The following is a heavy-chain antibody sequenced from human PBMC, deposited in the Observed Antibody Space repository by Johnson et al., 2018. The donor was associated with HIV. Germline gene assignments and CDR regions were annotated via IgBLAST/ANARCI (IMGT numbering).Heavy chain of an antibody. V-gene: IGHV3-30*14. CDR1: GFTFSSYT. CDR3: ARGGGAYCGGDCLRTFDI. Sequence: QVQLVESGGGVVQPGRSLRLSCVVSGFTFSSYTMHWVRQAPGKGLEGVAGIAYDGSNKFLADSVKGRFTISRDNSKNTLYLQMNSLRAEDSAAYYCARGGGAYCGGDCLRTFDIWGQGTMVTVSS. CDR2: IAYDGSNK. J-gene: IGHJ3*02. D-gene: IGHD2-21*02.